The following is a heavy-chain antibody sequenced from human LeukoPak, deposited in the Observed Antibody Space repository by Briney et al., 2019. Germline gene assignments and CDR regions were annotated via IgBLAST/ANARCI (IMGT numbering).Heavy chain of an antibody. CDR3: ARMGIAVAGTFSYGY. V-gene: IGHV5-51*01. CDR1: GYSFTSYW. D-gene: IGHD6-19*01. Sequence: GESPKISCKGSGYSFTSYWIGWVRQMPGKGLEWMGIIYPGDSDTRYSPSFQGQVTISADKSISTAYLQWSSLKASDTAMYYCARMGIAVAGTFSYGYWGQGTLVTVSS. CDR2: IYPGDSDT. J-gene: IGHJ4*02.